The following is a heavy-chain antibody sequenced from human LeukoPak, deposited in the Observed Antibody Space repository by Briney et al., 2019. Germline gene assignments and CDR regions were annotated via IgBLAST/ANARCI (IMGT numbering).Heavy chain of an antibody. J-gene: IGHJ4*02. CDR2: INAGNGNT. V-gene: IGHV1-3*03. D-gene: IGHD5-18*01. CDR3: AREIGPRQLHLWGSAFDY. CDR1: GYTFTSYA. Sequence: ASVKVSCKASGYTFTSYAMHWVRQAPGQRLEWMGWINAGNGNTKYSQEFQGRVTMTRDTSTSTVYMELSSLRSEDTAVYYCAREIGPRQLHLWGSAFDYWGQGTLVTVSS.